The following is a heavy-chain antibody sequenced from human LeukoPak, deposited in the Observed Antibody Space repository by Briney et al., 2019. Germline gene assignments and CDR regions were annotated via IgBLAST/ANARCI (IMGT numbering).Heavy chain of an antibody. Sequence: SETLSLTCAVYGGSFSGYYWSWIRQPPGKGLEWIGEINHSGSTNYNPSLKSRVTISVDTSKNQFSLKLSSVTAADTAVYYCARVRSSGYSYGVDYWGQGTLVTVSS. D-gene: IGHD5-18*01. CDR3: ARVRSSGYSYGVDY. CDR2: INHSGST. J-gene: IGHJ4*02. V-gene: IGHV4-34*01. CDR1: GGSFSGYY.